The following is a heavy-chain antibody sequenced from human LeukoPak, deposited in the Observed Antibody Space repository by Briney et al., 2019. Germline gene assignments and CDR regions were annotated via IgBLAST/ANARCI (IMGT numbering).Heavy chain of an antibody. V-gene: IGHV4-38-2*02. J-gene: IGHJ3*02. CDR2: IYHSGST. Sequence: PSETLSLTCTVSGYSISSGYYWGWIRQPPGKGLEWIGSIYHSGSTYYNPSLKSRVTISVDTSKNQFSQKLSSVTAADTAVYYCATAVTPPGDSGGQGTMVTVSS. CDR1: GYSISSGYY. D-gene: IGHD7-27*01. CDR3: ATAVTPPGDS.